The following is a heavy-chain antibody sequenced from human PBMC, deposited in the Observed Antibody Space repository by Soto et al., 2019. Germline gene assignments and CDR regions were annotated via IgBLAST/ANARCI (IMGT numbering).Heavy chain of an antibody. Sequence: GASVKVSCKASGYTFTGYYMHWVRQAPGQGLEWMGWINPNSGGTNYAQKFQGWVTMTRDTSISTAYMELSRLRSDDTAVYYCASFLGANDYYYGMDVWGQATTVTVS. CDR3: ASFLGANDYYYGMDV. V-gene: IGHV1-2*04. CDR1: GYTFTGYY. D-gene: IGHD1-26*01. CDR2: INPNSGGT. J-gene: IGHJ6*02.